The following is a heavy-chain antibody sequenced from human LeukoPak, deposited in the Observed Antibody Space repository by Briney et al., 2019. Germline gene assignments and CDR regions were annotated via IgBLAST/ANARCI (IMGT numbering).Heavy chain of an antibody. Sequence: SVKVSCKASGDTFSRYAISWVRQAPGQGLEWMGGIIPVLSTANYAQKFQGRVTITADESTSTAYMELSSLRSEDTAVYYCAGGIVGAIALIDAFDIWGQGTMVTVSS. J-gene: IGHJ3*02. CDR2: IIPVLSTA. D-gene: IGHD1-26*01. V-gene: IGHV1-69*13. CDR3: AGGIVGAIALIDAFDI. CDR1: GDTFSRYA.